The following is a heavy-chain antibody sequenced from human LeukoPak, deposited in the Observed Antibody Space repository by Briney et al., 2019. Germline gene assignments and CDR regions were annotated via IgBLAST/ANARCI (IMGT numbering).Heavy chain of an antibody. J-gene: IGHJ4*02. CDR3: ARDMYYYDRSGYYRFANEYYFDY. V-gene: IGHV3-30-3*01. Sequence: GRSLRLSCAASGFTFSSYAMHWVRQAPGKGLEWVAVISHDGSNKYYADSVKDRFTISRDNSKNTLYLQMNSLRAEDTAVYYCARDMYYYDRSGYYRFANEYYFDYWGQGTLVTVSS. CDR1: GFTFSSYA. CDR2: ISHDGSNK. D-gene: IGHD3-22*01.